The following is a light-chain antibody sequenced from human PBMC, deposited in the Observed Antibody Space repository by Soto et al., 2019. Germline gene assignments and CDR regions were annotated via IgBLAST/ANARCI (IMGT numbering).Light chain of an antibody. CDR2: AAS. V-gene: IGKV1-39*01. J-gene: IGKJ1*01. CDR3: HQTFSTAWT. Sequence: DIQMTQSPSALSASVGDRVTITCRASQGISNSLNWYQQKPGKAPNLLIYAASNLHRGVPSRFSGIGSGATFTLTISVLQPEDFAIYCCHQTFSTAWTFGLGTRVEIK. CDR1: QGISNS.